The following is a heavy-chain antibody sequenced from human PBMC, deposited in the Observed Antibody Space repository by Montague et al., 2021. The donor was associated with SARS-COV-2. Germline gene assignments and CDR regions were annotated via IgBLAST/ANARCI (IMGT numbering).Heavy chain of an antibody. D-gene: IGHD3-22*01. CDR2: VYYSGSI. V-gene: IGHV4-59*13. Sequence: SETLSLTCTVSGGSISTYYWSWIRQPPGKGLEWIGYVYYSGSINXNPSLKSRVTLSIDTSKNQFSLKLSHVTAADTAVYFCARGSRYYNDSNYYFDLWGRGTLVTVSS. CDR1: GGSISTYY. CDR3: ARGSRYYNDSNYYFDL. J-gene: IGHJ2*01.